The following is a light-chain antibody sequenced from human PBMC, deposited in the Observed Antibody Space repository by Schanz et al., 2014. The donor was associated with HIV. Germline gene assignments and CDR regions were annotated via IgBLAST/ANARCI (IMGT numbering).Light chain of an antibody. CDR2: KAS. Sequence: DIQMTQSPSTLSASVGDRVTIACRASQSISSWVAWYQQKPGKAPKLLIYKASNLESGVPSRFSGSGSGTEFTLTISSLQPDDSATYYCQQYNSYSSTFGQGTKLEIK. CDR1: QSISSW. J-gene: IGKJ2*02. CDR3: QQYNSYSST. V-gene: IGKV1-5*03.